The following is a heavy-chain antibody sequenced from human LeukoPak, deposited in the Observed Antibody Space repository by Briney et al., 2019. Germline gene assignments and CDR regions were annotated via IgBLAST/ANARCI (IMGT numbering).Heavy chain of an antibody. D-gene: IGHD3-10*02. V-gene: IGHV3-21*01. CDR3: AELGITMIGGV. J-gene: IGHJ6*04. CDR1: GFTFSAFN. Sequence: GGSLRLSCAASGFTFSAFNMNSVRRTLGKGLEWVSSITTSSSHIIYADSARGRFTISRDNADNSLYLQMSSLRDEDTAVYYCAELGITMIGGVWGKGTTVTISS. CDR2: ITTSSSHI.